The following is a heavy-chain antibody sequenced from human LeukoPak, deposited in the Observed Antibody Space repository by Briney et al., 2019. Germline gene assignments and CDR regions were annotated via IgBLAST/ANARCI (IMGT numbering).Heavy chain of an antibody. Sequence: GPLRLSCAASGFIFSSYSMNWVRQAPGKGLEWVSSISSSSSYIYYADSVKGRFTISRDNAKNSLYLQMNSLRAEDAAVYYCARESSGGSDIWGQGTMVTVSS. CDR1: GFIFSSYS. V-gene: IGHV3-21*01. J-gene: IGHJ3*02. D-gene: IGHD3-16*01. CDR2: ISSSSSYI. CDR3: ARESSGGSDI.